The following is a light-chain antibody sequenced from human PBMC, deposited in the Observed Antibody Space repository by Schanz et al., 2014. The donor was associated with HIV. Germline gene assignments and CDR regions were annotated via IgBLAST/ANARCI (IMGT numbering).Light chain of an antibody. CDR3: SSYTSSSTVV. CDR2: DVT. Sequence: QSALTQPASVSGSPGQSITISCTGTSSDGGGYKYASWYQQYPGKAPKLMIYDVTNRPSGVSNRFSGSKSGNTASLTISGLQAEDEADYFCSSYTSSSTVVFGGGTKLTVL. V-gene: IGLV2-14*01. CDR1: SSDGGGYKY. J-gene: IGLJ2*01.